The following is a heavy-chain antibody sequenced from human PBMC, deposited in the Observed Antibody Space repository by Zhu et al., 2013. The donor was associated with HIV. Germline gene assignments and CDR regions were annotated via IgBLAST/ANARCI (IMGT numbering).Heavy chain of an antibody. CDR1: GYTFTSYG. D-gene: IGHD6-6*01. CDR2: ISAYNGNT. J-gene: IGHJ6*02. CDR3: AKQTHPSSSSEGYYYGMDV. V-gene: IGHV1-18*01. Sequence: QVQLVQSGAEVKKPGASVKVSCKASGYTFTSYGISWVRQAPGQGLEWMGWISAYNGNTNYAQKLQGRVTMTTDTSTSTAYMELRSLRSDDTAVYYCAKQTHPSSSSEGYYYGMDVWGQGTTVTVSS.